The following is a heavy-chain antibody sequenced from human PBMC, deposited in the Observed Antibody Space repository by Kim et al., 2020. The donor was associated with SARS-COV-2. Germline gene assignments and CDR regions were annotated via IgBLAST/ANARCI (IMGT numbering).Heavy chain of an antibody. D-gene: IGHD1-26*01. V-gene: IGHV3-30*01. CDR3: ARGGVVVGAEDAFDI. J-gene: IGHJ3*02. Sequence: DSVKGRFTISRDNSKNTLYLQMNSLRAEDTAVYYCARGGVVVGAEDAFDIWGQGTMVTVSS.